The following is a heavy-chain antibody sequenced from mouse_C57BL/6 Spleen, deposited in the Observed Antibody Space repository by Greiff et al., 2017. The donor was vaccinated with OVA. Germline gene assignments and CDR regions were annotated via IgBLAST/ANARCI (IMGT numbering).Heavy chain of an antibody. CDR1: GYTFTDYY. V-gene: IGHV1-76*01. Sequence: VQLQQSGAELVRPGASVKLSCKASGYTFTDYYINWVKQRPGQGLEWIARIYPGSGNTYYNEKFKGKATLTAEKSSRTAYMQLSSLTSEDSAVYFCARSEGYRDSFDYWGQGTTLTVSS. CDR2: IYPGSGNT. J-gene: IGHJ2*01. CDR3: ARSEGYRDSFDY. D-gene: IGHD3-1*01.